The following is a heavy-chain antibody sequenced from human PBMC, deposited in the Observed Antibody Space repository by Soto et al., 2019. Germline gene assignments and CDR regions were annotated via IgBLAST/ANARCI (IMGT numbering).Heavy chain of an antibody. CDR2: IKSKTDGGTT. CDR3: TTRIFVLSVVVVAATVPFDP. Sequence: EVQLVESGGGLVKPGGSLRLSCAASGFTFSNAWMSWVRQAPGKGLEWVGRIKSKTDGGTTDYAAPVKGRFTISRDDSKNTLYLQMNSLKTEDTAVYYCTTRIFVLSVVVVAATVPFDPWGQGTLVTVSS. D-gene: IGHD2-15*01. J-gene: IGHJ5*02. CDR1: GFTFSNAW. V-gene: IGHV3-15*01.